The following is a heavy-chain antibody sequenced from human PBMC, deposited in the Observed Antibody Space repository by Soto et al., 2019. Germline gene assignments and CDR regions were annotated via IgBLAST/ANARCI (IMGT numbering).Heavy chain of an antibody. J-gene: IGHJ5*02. D-gene: IGHD3-16*01. CDR3: ARAASRGRKYNWFAP. CDR1: GGSSRSYY. CDR2: IYYSGST. V-gene: IGHV4-59*01. Sequence: TSVILSLTCSVAGGSSRSYYLSLIRTNPGKGLEWIGYIYYSGSTNYNPSLKSRVTISVDTSKNQFSLKLSSVTAADTAVYYCARAASRGRKYNWFAPLGQGTPVIVSS.